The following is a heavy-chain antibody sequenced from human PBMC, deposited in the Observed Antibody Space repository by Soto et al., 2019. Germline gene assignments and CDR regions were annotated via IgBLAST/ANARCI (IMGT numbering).Heavy chain of an antibody. D-gene: IGHD3-22*01. V-gene: IGHV1-24*01. CDR2: FDPEDGET. CDR1: GYTLTELS. Sequence: ASVKVSCKVSGYTLTELSMHWVRQAPGKGLEWMGGFDPEDGETIYAQKFQGRVTMTEDTSTDTAYMELSSLRSEDTAVYYCATGPHYYDSSGYFLWGQGTLVTVS. CDR3: ATGPHYYDSSGYFL. J-gene: IGHJ4*02.